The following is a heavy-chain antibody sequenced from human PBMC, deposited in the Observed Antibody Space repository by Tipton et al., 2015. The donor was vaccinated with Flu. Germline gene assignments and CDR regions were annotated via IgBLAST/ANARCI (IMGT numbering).Heavy chain of an antibody. D-gene: IGHD4-11*01. CDR2: VHPTGIT. CDR3: ARRDYSNYVSDPKSWFDP. CDR1: GDSIATDYY. Sequence: LRLSCSVSGDSIATDYYWAWIRQPPGKGLEWIGNVHPTGITYYNPSLTSRVTLVVDRPRNQFSLNMRSVTAADMAVYYCARRDYSNYVSDPKSWFDPWGQGTLVAVSS. J-gene: IGHJ5*02. V-gene: IGHV4-38-2*01.